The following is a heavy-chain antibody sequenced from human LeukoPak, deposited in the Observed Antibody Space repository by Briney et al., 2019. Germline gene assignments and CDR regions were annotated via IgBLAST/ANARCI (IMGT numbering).Heavy chain of an antibody. J-gene: IGHJ4*02. CDR3: AKEINTMVRGVRRGAIDY. V-gene: IGHV3-23*01. CDR2: ISGSGGST. Sequence: QPGGSLRLSCAASGFTFSSYGMSWVRQAPGKGLEWVSAISGSGGSTYYADSVKGRFTISRDNSKNTLYLQMNSLRAEDTAVYYCAKEINTMVRGVRRGAIDYWGQGTLVTVSS. CDR1: GFTFSSYG. D-gene: IGHD3-10*01.